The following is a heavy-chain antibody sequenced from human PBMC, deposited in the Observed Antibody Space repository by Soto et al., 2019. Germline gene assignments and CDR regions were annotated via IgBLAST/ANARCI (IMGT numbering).Heavy chain of an antibody. CDR1: NGSISSRSSY. Sequence: QLQLQESGSGLVKPSETLFLTCIVSNGSISSRSSYWGWIRQTPGKGLEWIGSIYYIGNTYYNPSLKSRVTISKDTSKTQVSLKMNSVTAADTAVYFCGGQDYGAEGYYFENWGQGALVTVSS. CDR3: GGQDYGAEGYYFEN. J-gene: IGHJ4*02. V-gene: IGHV4-39*01. D-gene: IGHD4-17*01. CDR2: IYYIGNT.